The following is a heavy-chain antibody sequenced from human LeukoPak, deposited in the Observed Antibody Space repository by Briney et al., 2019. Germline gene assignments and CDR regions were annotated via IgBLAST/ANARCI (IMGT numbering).Heavy chain of an antibody. CDR3: ARDQSNFGYSSGWFHY. J-gene: IGHJ4*02. Sequence: SGGSLRLSCVASGFTFSTYGMHWVRQAPGKGLEWVSYISSSGSTIYYADSVKGRFTISRDNAKNSLYLQMNSLRAEDTAVYYCARDQSNFGYSSGWFHYWGQGTLVTVSS. CDR2: ISSSGSTI. V-gene: IGHV3-48*04. CDR1: GFTFSTYG. D-gene: IGHD6-19*01.